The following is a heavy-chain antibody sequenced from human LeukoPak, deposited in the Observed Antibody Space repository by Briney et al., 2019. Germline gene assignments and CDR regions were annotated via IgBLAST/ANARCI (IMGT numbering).Heavy chain of an antibody. J-gene: IGHJ5*02. CDR2: IYTSGST. CDR1: GGSISSYY. V-gene: IGHV4-4*07. D-gene: IGHD6-19*01. Sequence: PSETLSLTCTVSGGSISSYYWSWIRQPAGKGLEWIGRIYTSGSTNHNPSLKSRVTMSVDTSKNQFSLKLSSVTAADTAVYYCARARRGGPIAVAGTDWFDPWGQGTLVTVPS. CDR3: ARARRGGPIAVAGTDWFDP.